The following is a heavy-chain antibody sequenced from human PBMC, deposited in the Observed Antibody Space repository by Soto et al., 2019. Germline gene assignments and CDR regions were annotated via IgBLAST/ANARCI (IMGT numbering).Heavy chain of an antibody. CDR1: GFTFNNYA. V-gene: IGHV3-23*01. D-gene: IGHD2-21*02. J-gene: IGHJ4*02. Sequence: PGGSLRLSCAASGFTFNNYAVSWVRLAPGKGLEWVLAFSGGDGSTYYADSVKGRFTISRDDSKTTVYLQMNSLRAEDTAVYYCARASGAWFFDYWGQGSLVTVSS. CDR3: ARASGAWFFDY. CDR2: FSGGDGST.